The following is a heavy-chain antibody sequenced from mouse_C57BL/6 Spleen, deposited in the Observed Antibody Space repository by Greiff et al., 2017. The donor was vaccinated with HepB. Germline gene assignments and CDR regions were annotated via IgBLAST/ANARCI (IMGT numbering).Heavy chain of an antibody. Sequence: DVKLVESGGDLVKPGGSLKLSCAASGFTFSSYGMSWVRQTPDKRLEWVATISSGGSYTYYPDSVKGRFTISRDNAKNTLYLQMSSLKSEDTAMYYWARQAITTVVSNAMDYWGQGTSVTVSS. V-gene: IGHV5-6*02. CDR1: GFTFSSYG. J-gene: IGHJ4*01. D-gene: IGHD1-1*01. CDR3: ARQAITTVVSNAMDY. CDR2: ISSGGSYT.